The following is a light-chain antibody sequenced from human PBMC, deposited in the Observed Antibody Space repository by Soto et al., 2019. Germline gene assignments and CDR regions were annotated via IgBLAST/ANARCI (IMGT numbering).Light chain of an antibody. CDR1: SSNIGAGYD. CDR2: GNS. Sequence: QAVVTQPPSVSGAPGQRVTISCTGSSSNIGAGYDVHWYQQLPGTAPKLLIYGNSNRPSGVPDRFSGSKSGTSASLAITGLQAEDEAYYYCQSYDSSLSGYVVFGGGTKLTVL. V-gene: IGLV1-40*01. CDR3: QSYDSSLSGYVV. J-gene: IGLJ2*01.